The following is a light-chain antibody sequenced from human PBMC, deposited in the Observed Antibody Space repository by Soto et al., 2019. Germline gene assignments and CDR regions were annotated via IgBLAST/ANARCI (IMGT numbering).Light chain of an antibody. CDR1: SSDIGGYNY. CDR2: DVT. Sequence: QSALTQPASVSGSPGQSIAISCTGTSSDIGGYNYVSWYQQHPGKAPKLLIYDVTHRPSGVSNRFSGSKSGDTASLTISGLQAEDEADYYCSSYTSPSTPYVFGTGTKLTVL. J-gene: IGLJ1*01. V-gene: IGLV2-14*03. CDR3: SSYTSPSTPYV.